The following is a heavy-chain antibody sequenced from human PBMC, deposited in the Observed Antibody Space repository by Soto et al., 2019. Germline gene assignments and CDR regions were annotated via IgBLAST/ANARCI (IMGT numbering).Heavy chain of an antibody. V-gene: IGHV3-15*01. D-gene: IGHD2-15*01. CDR2: IKSKTDGETT. Sequence: PGGSLRLSCAASGFTFSNAWMYWVRQAPGKGLEWVGRIKSKTDGETTDFAAPVKGRFTISRDDSKNTLYLQMNSLKTEDTAVYYCATVSRCSGITCKQAIDYWGRGTLVTVSS. J-gene: IGHJ4*02. CDR3: ATVSRCSGITCKQAIDY. CDR1: GFTFSNAW.